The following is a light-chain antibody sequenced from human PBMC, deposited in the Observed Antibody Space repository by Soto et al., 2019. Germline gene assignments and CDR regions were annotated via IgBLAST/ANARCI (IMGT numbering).Light chain of an antibody. Sequence: DIVMTQSPDSRSGSLGGGATINCKASRSLLPNSNNENNLAWYHQKQGQLPKLLISWASTRESGVPDRFTGSGSETDFSLTISGLQAEDVAVYYCHQYYSIPLTFGGGTKVEI. J-gene: IGKJ4*01. CDR2: WAS. CDR1: RSLLPNSNNENN. V-gene: IGKV4-1*01. CDR3: HQYYSIPLT.